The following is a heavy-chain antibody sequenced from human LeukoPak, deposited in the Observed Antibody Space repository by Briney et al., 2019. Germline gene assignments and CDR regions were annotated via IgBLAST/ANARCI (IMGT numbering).Heavy chain of an antibody. CDR3: AKDWEHDYEYGLIDY. CDR1: GFTFSSYG. CDR2: IRYDGSNK. D-gene: IGHD4-17*01. Sequence: GGSLRLSCAASGFTFSSYGMHWVRQAPGKGLEWVAFIRYDGSNKYYADSVKGRFTISRDNSKNTLYLQMNSLRAEDTAVYYCAKDWEHDYEYGLIDYWGQGTLVTVSS. V-gene: IGHV3-30*02. J-gene: IGHJ4*02.